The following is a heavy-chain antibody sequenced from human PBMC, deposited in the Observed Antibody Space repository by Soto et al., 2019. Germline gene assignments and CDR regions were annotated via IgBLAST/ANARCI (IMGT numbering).Heavy chain of an antibody. V-gene: IGHV4-4*07. CDR2: IYTSGST. CDR1: GGSSSSYY. Sequence: SETLSLTCTVSGGSSSSYYWSWIRQPAGKGLEWIGRIYTSGSTNYNPSLKSRVTMSLDTSKNQFSLNLSAVTAADTAVYYCARDPPTSSIGVVSSMHVWGQGAMVKVSS. D-gene: IGHD3-3*01. CDR3: ARDPPTSSIGVVSSMHV. J-gene: IGHJ6*02.